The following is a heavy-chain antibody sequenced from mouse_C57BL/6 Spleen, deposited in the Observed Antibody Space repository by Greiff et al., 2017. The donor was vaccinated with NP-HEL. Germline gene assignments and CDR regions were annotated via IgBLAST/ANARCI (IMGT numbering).Heavy chain of an antibody. Sequence: QVQLQQSGAELVKPGASVKLSCKASGYTFTSYWITWVKQRPGQGLEWIGDIYPGSGSSNYNEKFKSKATLTVDTSSSTAYMQLSSLTSEDSAVYYCARDPWPPYDYDESGYAMDYWGQGASVTVSS. CDR2: IYPGSGSS. CDR1: GYTFTSYW. J-gene: IGHJ4*01. D-gene: IGHD2-4*01. V-gene: IGHV1-55*01. CDR3: ARDPWPPYDYDESGYAMDY.